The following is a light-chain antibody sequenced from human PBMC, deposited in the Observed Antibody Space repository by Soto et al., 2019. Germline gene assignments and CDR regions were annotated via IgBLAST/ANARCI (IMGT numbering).Light chain of an antibody. J-gene: IGKJ4*01. V-gene: IGKV4-1*01. Sequence: DCVMTQSPDSLAVSLGERATINCKSSQRVLYSSNNKNYLAWYQRKPGQPPKLLISWASTRESGVPDRFSGSGSGTDFTLTISSLQAEDVAVYYCQQYYGTPLTFGGGTKVEIK. CDR2: WAS. CDR3: QQYYGTPLT. CDR1: QRVLYSSNNKNY.